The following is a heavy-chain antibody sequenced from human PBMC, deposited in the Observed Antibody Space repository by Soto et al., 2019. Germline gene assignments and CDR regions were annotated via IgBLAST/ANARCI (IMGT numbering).Heavy chain of an antibody. CDR1: GASISGDYYH. CDR2: VFHSGSV. J-gene: IGHJ6*02. Sequence: QVQLQQSGPGLVEPSQTLSLTCTVSGASISGDYYHWTWIRQSPGKGLEWIGYVFHSGSVIYNPSLKSRLHISVDTSKNQFSLRLTSVTAADTAVYFCAREDDGGDRDYYGLDVWGQGTTVTVSS. V-gene: IGHV4-30-4*08. CDR3: AREDDGGDRDYYGLDV. D-gene: IGHD2-21*02.